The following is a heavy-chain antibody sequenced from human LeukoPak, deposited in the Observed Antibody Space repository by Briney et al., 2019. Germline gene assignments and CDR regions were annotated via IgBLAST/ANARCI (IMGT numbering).Heavy chain of an antibody. D-gene: IGHD6-19*01. CDR1: GFTFSSYG. CDR2: IWYDGSNK. CDR3: ARDPSGRSRIAVAGYFGY. J-gene: IGHJ4*02. Sequence: PGGSLRLSCAASGFTFSSYGMHWVRQAPGKGLEWVAVIWYDGSNKYYADSVKGRFTISRDNSKNTLYLQMNSLRAEDTAVYYCARDPSGRSRIAVAGYFGYWGQGTLVTVSS. V-gene: IGHV3-33*01.